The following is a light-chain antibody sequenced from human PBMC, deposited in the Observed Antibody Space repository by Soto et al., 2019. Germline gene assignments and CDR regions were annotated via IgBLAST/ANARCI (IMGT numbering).Light chain of an antibody. CDR1: HTISSSY. V-gene: IGKV3-20*01. J-gene: IGKJ1*01. Sequence: EIVLTQSPGTLSLSPGERATLSCRASHTISSSYLAWYQQKPGQAPRLLMYGISRRTTGIPDRFSGSGSGTDVTLTIPRLEPEDFAVYYCQQYVTSSPRMCGQGTKVEIK. CDR3: QQYVTSSPRM. CDR2: GIS.